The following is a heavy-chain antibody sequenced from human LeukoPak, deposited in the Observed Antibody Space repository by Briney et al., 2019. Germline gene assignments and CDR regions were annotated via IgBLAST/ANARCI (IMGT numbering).Heavy chain of an antibody. CDR3: ARDSADIVVVPAAMSAFDI. J-gene: IGHJ3*02. CDR2: ISSSSSYI. Sequence: GGSLRLSCAASGFTFSSYSMNWVRQAPGKGLEWVSSISSSSSYIYYADSVKGRFTISRDNAKNSLYLQMNTLRAEDTAVYYCARDSADIVVVPAAMSAFDIWGQGTMVTVSS. V-gene: IGHV3-21*01. D-gene: IGHD2-2*01. CDR1: GFTFSSYS.